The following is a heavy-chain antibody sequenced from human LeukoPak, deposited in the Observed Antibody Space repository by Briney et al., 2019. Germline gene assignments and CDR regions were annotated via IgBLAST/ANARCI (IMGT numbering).Heavy chain of an antibody. D-gene: IGHD2-2*01. CDR1: GFTFSSYG. CDR2: ISYDGSNK. J-gene: IGHJ5*02. V-gene: IGHV3-30*18. CDR3: AKPNRRYCSSTSCYPDWFDP. Sequence: GGSLRLSRAASGFTFSSYGMRWVRQAPGKGLEWVAVISYDGSNKYYADSVKGRFTISRDNSKNTLYLQMNSLRAEDTAVYYCAKPNRRYCSSTSCYPDWFDPWGQGTLVTVSS.